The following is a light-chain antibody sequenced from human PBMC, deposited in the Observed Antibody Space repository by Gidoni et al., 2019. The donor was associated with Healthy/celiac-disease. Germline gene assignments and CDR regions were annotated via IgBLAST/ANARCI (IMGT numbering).Light chain of an antibody. CDR3: QQYGSSPWT. V-gene: IGKV3-20*01. CDR1: QSVSSSY. Sequence: IVLTQSPGTLPLSRGERATLSCRASQSVSSSYLAWYQQKPGQAPRLLIYGASTRATGIPDRFSGSGSGTDFTLTISRLEPEDCAVYYCQQYGSSPWTFGQGTKVEIK. J-gene: IGKJ1*01. CDR2: GAS.